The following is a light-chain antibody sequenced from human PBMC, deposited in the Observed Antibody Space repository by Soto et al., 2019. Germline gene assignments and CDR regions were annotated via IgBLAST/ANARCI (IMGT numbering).Light chain of an antibody. CDR3: GSWDSSLSAYV. J-gene: IGLJ1*01. CDR1: TSNIGGNS. CDR2: DDD. Sequence: VLTQPPSVSAAPGQRVTISCSGSTSNIGGNSVSWYQQLPGTAPKLLIYDDDKRPSGIPDRFSGSKSGTSATLGITGFQTGDEADYYCGSWDSSLSAYVFGTGSMVTVL. V-gene: IGLV1-51*01.